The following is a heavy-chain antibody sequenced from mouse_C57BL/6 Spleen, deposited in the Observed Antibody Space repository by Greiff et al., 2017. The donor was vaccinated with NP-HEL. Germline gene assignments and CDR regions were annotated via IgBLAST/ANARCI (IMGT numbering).Heavy chain of an antibody. Sequence: VQLQQSGPELVKPGASVKISCKASGYAFSSSWMNWVKQRPGKGLEWIGRIYPGDGDTNYNGKFKGKATLTADKSSSTAYMQLSSLTSEDSAVYFCASPNYGSSSYYAMDYWGQGTSVTVSS. V-gene: IGHV1-82*01. D-gene: IGHD1-1*01. CDR3: ASPNYGSSSYYAMDY. CDR2: IYPGDGDT. J-gene: IGHJ4*01. CDR1: GYAFSSSW.